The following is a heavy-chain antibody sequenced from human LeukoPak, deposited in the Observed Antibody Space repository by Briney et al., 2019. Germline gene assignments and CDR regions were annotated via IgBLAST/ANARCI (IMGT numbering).Heavy chain of an antibody. D-gene: IGHD4-17*01. CDR2: TNEDGGEK. CDR1: GFTFSTYA. V-gene: IGHV3-7*01. Sequence: GGSLRLSCAASGFTFSTYAMIWVRQAPGKGLEWVANTNEDGGEKYYADSVKGRFTISRDNARNSLYVQMNNLRAEDTAVYYCARTSGDPFDFWGQGTLVAVSS. J-gene: IGHJ4*02. CDR3: ARTSGDPFDF.